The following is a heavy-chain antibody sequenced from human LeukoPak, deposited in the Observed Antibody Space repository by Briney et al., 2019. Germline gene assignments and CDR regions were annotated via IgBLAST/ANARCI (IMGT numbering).Heavy chain of an antibody. Sequence: ASVKVSCKASGYTFTGYYMHWVRQAPGQGLEWMGRIIPILGIANYAQKFQGRVTITADKSTSTAYMELSSLKSEDTAVYFCARGSHTATFDFWGQGSLVTVSS. CDR3: ARGSHTATFDF. CDR1: GYTFTGYY. V-gene: IGHV1-69*04. D-gene: IGHD5-18*01. J-gene: IGHJ4*02. CDR2: IIPILGIA.